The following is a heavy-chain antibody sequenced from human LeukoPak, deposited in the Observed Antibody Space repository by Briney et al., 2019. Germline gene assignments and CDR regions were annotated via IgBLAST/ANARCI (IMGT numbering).Heavy chain of an antibody. CDR1: GGSIINSNW. D-gene: IGHD1-20*01. J-gene: IGHJ6*02. CDR2: INHSGST. Sequence: SGTLSLTCAVSGGSIINSNWWSWVRQPPGKGLEWIGEINHSGSTNYNPSLKSRVTISVDTSKNQFSLKLSSVTAADTAVYYCARAGYNYVGYYYGMDVWGQGTTVTVSS. V-gene: IGHV4-4*02. CDR3: ARAGYNYVGYYYGMDV.